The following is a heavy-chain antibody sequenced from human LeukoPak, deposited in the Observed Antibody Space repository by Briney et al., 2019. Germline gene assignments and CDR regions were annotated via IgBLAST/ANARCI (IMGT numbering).Heavy chain of an antibody. Sequence: ASVKVSCKASGYTFTGYYMHWVRQASGQGLEWMGWINPNSGGTNYAQKFQGRVTMTRDTSISTAYMELSRLRSDDTAVYYCARAPDHDYYGSGSYYTDWGQGTLVTVS. J-gene: IGHJ4*02. V-gene: IGHV1-2*02. CDR3: ARAPDHDYYGSGSYYTD. D-gene: IGHD3-10*01. CDR1: GYTFTGYY. CDR2: INPNSGGT.